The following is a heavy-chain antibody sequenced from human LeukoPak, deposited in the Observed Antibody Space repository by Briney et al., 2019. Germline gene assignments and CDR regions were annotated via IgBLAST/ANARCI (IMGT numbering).Heavy chain of an antibody. Sequence: SVKLSCKASGGTFSSYAISWVRQSRGQGLKWMGRSIPISATANDARKCRGRVTITTDESTSTAYMELSSLRSEDTAVYYCASFFLRSVPDNYYASRWPIQHWGQGTLVTVSS. CDR2: SIPISATA. V-gene: IGHV1-69*05. CDR3: ASFFLRSVPDNYYASRWPIQH. J-gene: IGHJ1*01. D-gene: IGHD3-22*01. CDR1: GGTFSSYA.